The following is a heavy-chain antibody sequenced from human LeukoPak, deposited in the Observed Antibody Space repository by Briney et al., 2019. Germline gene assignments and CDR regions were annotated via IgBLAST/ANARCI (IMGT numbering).Heavy chain of an antibody. CDR1: GFTFSSYW. D-gene: IGHD3-3*01. V-gene: IGHV3-7*01. Sequence: GGSLRLSCAASGFTFSSYWMNWVRQAPGKGLEWVANIKQDGSEKYYVDSVKGRFTISRDNAKNSLYLQMNSLRAEDTAVYYCARDQAPTYYYDFWSGYIGYWGQGTLVTVSS. J-gene: IGHJ4*02. CDR3: ARDQAPTYYYDFWSGYIGY. CDR2: IKQDGSEK.